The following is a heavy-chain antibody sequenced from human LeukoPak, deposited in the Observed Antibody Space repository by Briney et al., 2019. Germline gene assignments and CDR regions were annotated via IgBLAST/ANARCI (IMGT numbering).Heavy chain of an antibody. V-gene: IGHV1-2*06. CDR2: INPNSGGT. Sequence: GASVKVSCKASGYTFTCYCMRWVRQAPGQGLEWMGRINPNSGGTNYAQKFQGRVTMTRDTSISTAYMELSRLRSDDTAVYYCAREGEGPVVPAVNNWFDPWGQGTLVTVSS. J-gene: IGHJ5*02. CDR1: GYTFTCYC. D-gene: IGHD2-2*01. CDR3: AREGEGPVVPAVNNWFDP.